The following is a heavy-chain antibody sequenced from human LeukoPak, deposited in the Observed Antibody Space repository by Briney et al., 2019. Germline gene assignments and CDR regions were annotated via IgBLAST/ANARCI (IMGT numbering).Heavy chain of an antibody. CDR1: GAYISSHY. Sequence: SETLSLTCTVSGAYISSHYWSWVRQPPGKGLEWIGHIYNSGSTSYNPSLKSRANISLDTSKNQFSLNLSSVTAADTAVYYCASLSGIAVDYWGQGTLVSVSS. CDR2: IYNSGST. D-gene: IGHD2-15*01. J-gene: IGHJ4*02. CDR3: ASLSGIAVDY. V-gene: IGHV4-59*11.